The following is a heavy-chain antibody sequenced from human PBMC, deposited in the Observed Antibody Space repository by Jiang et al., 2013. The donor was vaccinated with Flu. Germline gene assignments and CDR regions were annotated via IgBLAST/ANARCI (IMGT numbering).Heavy chain of an antibody. Sequence: VQLVESGGGLVQPGRSLRLSCVTSGFTFGDYSMTWVRQASGKGLERVGFIRSKAYGGTTEYAASVKGRFTISRDDSKSIAYLQMNSLKTEDTAVYYCTRDLSPWYYDILTGPNPWVQDNYGMDVWGQGTTVTVSS. J-gene: IGHJ6*02. D-gene: IGHD3-9*01. CDR1: GFTFGDYS. V-gene: IGHV3-49*04. CDR3: TRDLSPWYYDILTGPNPWVQDNYGMDV. CDR2: IRSKAYGGTT.